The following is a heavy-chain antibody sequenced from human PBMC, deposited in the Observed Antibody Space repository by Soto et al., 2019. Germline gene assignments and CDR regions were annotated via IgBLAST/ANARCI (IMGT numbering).Heavy chain of an antibody. CDR3: ARITPPTYYYDSSGPYDAFDI. Sequence: SGPTLVKPTQTLTLTCTFSGFSLSTSGMCVSWIRQPPGKALEWLALIDWDDDKYYSTSLKTRLTISKDTSKNQVVLTMTNMDPVDTATYYCARITPPTYYYDSSGPYDAFDIWGQGTMVTVSS. V-gene: IGHV2-70*01. D-gene: IGHD3-22*01. CDR2: IDWDDDK. CDR1: GFSLSTSGMC. J-gene: IGHJ3*02.